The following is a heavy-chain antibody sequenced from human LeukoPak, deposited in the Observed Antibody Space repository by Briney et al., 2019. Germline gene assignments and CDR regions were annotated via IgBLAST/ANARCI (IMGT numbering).Heavy chain of an antibody. CDR3: AKTDTAMVKGFDY. V-gene: IGHV3-23*01. CDR1: GFTFSSYA. Sequence: GGSLRLSCAASGFTFSSYARSWVRQAPGKGLEWVSAISGSGGSTYYADSVKGRFTISRDNSKNTLYLQMNSLRAEDTAVYYCAKTDTAMVKGFDYWGQGTLVTVSS. CDR2: ISGSGGST. J-gene: IGHJ4*02. D-gene: IGHD5-18*01.